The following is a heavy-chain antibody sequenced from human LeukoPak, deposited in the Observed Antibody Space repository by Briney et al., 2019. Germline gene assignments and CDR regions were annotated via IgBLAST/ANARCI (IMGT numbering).Heavy chain of an antibody. CDR1: GYTFTSYG. D-gene: IGHD3-10*01. Sequence: ASVKVSCKASGYTFTSYGISWVRQAPGQGLEWMGWISAYNGNTNYAQKLQGRDTMTTDTSTSTAYMELRSLRSDDTAVYYCARDALWFGAVRHFDYWGQGTLVTVSS. V-gene: IGHV1-18*01. J-gene: IGHJ4*02. CDR2: ISAYNGNT. CDR3: ARDALWFGAVRHFDY.